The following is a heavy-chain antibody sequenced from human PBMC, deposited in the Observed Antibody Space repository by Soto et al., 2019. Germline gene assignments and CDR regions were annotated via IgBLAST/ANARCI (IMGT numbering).Heavy chain of an antibody. CDR2: IYYSGST. V-gene: IGHV4-39*01. J-gene: IGHJ3*02. CDR3: ASPSLGYCSGVSCSPDDAFEI. Sequence: QLQLQESGPGLVKPSETLSLTCTVSGGSISSSSYYWGWIRQPPGKGLEWIGSIYYSGSTYYNPCLRIRVTIYVATSESQFALMLSSVTAADLAVYYCASPSLGYCSGVSCSPDDAFEIWGEGTMVTVSS. D-gene: IGHD2-15*01. CDR1: GGSISSSSYY.